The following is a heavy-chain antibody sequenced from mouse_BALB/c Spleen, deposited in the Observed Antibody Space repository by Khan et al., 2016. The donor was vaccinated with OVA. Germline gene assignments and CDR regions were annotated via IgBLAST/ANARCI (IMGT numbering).Heavy chain of an antibody. J-gene: IGHJ3*01. CDR2: IDPSTGYT. Sequence: QVQLQQSGAELAKPGASLKMSCTASGYTFTTYWIHWVKQRPGQGLEWIGYIDPSTGYTENNQKIKDKATLTADKYSSTAYMQLTSLTSEDSAVYYCARRGLYCIFAYWGQGTLVTVSS. CDR1: GYTFTTYW. CDR3: ARRGLYCIFAY. V-gene: IGHV1-7*01. D-gene: IGHD2-12*01.